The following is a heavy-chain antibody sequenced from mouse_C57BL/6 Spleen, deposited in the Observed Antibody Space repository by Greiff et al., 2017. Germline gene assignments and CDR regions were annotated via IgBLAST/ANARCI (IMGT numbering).Heavy chain of an antibody. CDR2: IYPGDGDT. D-gene: IGHD1-1*01. Sequence: VQLQQSGPELVKPGASVKISCKASGYAFSSSWMNWVKQRPGKGLEWIGRIYPGDGDTNYNGKFKGKATLTADKSSSTAYMQLSSLTSEDSAVYFCARSPFITTVRYFGVWGTGTTVTVSS. V-gene: IGHV1-82*01. CDR1: GYAFSSSW. CDR3: ARSPFITTVRYFGV. J-gene: IGHJ1*03.